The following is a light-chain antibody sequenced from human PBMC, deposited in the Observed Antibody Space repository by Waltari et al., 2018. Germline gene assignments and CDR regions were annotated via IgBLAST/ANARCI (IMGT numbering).Light chain of an antibody. CDR3: QKYNSAPPFT. V-gene: IGKV1-27*01. J-gene: IGKJ3*01. CDR2: AAS. Sequence: DIQMTQSPSSLPASVGDRVTIPCRASQGISNYLAWYQQKPGKVPKLLIYAASTLQSGVPSRFSGSGSGTDFTLTISSLQPEDVATYYCQKYNSAPPFTFGPGTKVDIK. CDR1: QGISNY.